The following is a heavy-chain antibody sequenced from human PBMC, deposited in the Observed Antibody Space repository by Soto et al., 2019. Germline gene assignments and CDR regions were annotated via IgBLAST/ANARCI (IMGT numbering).Heavy chain of an antibody. V-gene: IGHV1-3*01. J-gene: IGHJ5*02. CDR3: AGDLPAGVGATRYNWFDP. D-gene: IGHD1-26*01. CDR1: GYTFTSYA. CDR2: INAGNGNT. Sequence: GASVKVSCKASGYTFTSYAMHWVRQAPGQRLEWMGWINAGNGNTKYSQKFQGRVTITRDTSASTAYMELSSLRSEDTAVYYCAGDLPAGVGATRYNWFDPWGQGTLVTVYS.